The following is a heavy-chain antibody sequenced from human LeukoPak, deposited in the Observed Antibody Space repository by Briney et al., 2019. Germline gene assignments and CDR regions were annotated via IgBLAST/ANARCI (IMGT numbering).Heavy chain of an antibody. J-gene: IGHJ6*03. CDR3: ARAGGTNGVDDYMDV. V-gene: IGHV1-18*01. Sequence: ASVKVSCKASGYTFTSYGISWVRQAPGQGLEWMGRISAYNGNTNYAQKFQGRVTMTRNTSISTAYMELSSLRSEDTAVYYCARAGGTNGVDDYMDVWGKRTTVTVSS. D-gene: IGHD2-8*01. CDR2: ISAYNGNT. CDR1: GYTFTSYG.